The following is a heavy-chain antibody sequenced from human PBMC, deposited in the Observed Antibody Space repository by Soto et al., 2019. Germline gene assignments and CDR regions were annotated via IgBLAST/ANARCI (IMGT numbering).Heavy chain of an antibody. CDR1: GYTFIKYG. Sequence: QVQLVQSGAEVKKPGASGQVSCKASGYTFIKYGINWVRQAPGQGLEWMGWISPYSNYTHSAQKFQGRLTLTTDTAATPADMELRSLRSADTALYYCAREAIVVIPAAQPSHFDSWGQGTLGTVSS. CDR2: ISPYSNYT. D-gene: IGHD2-2*01. J-gene: IGHJ4*02. V-gene: IGHV1-18*01. CDR3: AREAIVVIPAAQPSHFDS.